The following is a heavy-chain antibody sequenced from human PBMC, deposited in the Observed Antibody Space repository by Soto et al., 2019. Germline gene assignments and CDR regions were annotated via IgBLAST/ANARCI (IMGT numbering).Heavy chain of an antibody. CDR3: ATNGGYYETSGPNYFPH. CDR2: IYSSGPT. J-gene: IGHJ1*01. V-gene: IGHV4-31*03. D-gene: IGHD3-10*01. CDR1: GGYIGTGGYY. Sequence: QVQLQESGPGLVKPSQTLSLTCTGSGGYIGTGGYYWSWIRHHPGKGLECIGYIYSSGPTYYNPSIKSRVTISVDASKRQFSLKLCSVTAADTAVYYCATNGGYYETSGPNYFPHCGQGTLVTVSS.